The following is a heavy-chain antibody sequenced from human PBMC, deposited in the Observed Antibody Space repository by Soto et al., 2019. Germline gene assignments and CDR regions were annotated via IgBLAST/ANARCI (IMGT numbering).Heavy chain of an antibody. V-gene: IGHV4-39*01. CDR1: GGSISSSSYY. CDR2: IYYSGST. CDR3: AGPDIAAAGPLRPFDY. D-gene: IGHD6-13*01. J-gene: IGHJ4*02. Sequence: QLQLQESGPGLVKPSETLSLTCTVSGGSISSSSYYWGWIRQPPGKGLEWIGSIYYSGSTYYNPSLKSRVTTSLDTSKNQFPLQLGAVTAADPAVYYCAGPDIAAAGPLRPFDYWGQGTLVTVSS.